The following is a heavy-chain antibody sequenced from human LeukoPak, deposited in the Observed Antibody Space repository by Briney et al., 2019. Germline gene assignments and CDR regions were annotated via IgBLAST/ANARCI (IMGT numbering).Heavy chain of an antibody. D-gene: IGHD6-13*01. J-gene: IGHJ5*02. CDR2: ISGSGGST. Sequence: GGSLRLSCAASGFTFSTNAMSWVRQAPGKGLEWVSAISGSGGSTYYADSVKGRFTISRDNSKNTLYLQMNSLRAEDTAVYYCAKGSSSGSTGWFDPWGQGTLVTVSS. V-gene: IGHV3-23*01. CDR1: GFTFSTNA. CDR3: AKGSSSGSTGWFDP.